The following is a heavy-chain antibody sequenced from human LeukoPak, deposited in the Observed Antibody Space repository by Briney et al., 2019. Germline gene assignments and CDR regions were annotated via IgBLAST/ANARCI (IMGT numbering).Heavy chain of an antibody. CDR3: AREGSLYCSGGSCHDYYYYYMDV. D-gene: IGHD2-15*01. Sequence: PGGSLRLSCAASGFTFSSYWMSWVRQAPGKGLEWVANIKQDGSEKYYVDSVKGRFTISRDNAKNSLYLQMNSLRAEDTAVYYCAREGSLYCSGGSCHDYYYYYMDVWGKGTTVTISS. J-gene: IGHJ6*03. V-gene: IGHV3-7*01. CDR2: IKQDGSEK. CDR1: GFTFSSYW.